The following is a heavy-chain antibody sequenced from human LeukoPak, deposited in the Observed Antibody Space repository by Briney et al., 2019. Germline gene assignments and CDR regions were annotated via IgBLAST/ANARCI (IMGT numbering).Heavy chain of an antibody. Sequence: GGSLRLSCAASGFTFSSYAMSWVRQAPGKGLEWVSAISDSGGSTYYADSVKGRFTISRDNSKNTLYLQMNSLRAEDTAVYYCATPEGGSGSYYNVPAYWGQGTLVTVSS. D-gene: IGHD3-10*01. CDR1: GFTFSSYA. J-gene: IGHJ4*02. CDR3: ATPEGGSGSYYNVPAY. CDR2: ISDSGGST. V-gene: IGHV3-23*01.